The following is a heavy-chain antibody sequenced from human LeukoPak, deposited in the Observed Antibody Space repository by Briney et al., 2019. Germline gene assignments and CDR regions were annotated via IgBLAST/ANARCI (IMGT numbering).Heavy chain of an antibody. V-gene: IGHV3-33*06. Sequence: GGSLRLSCAASGFTFSSYGMHWVRQAPGKGLEWVAVICYDGSNKYYADSMKGRFTISRDNSKNTLYLQMNSLRAEATAVYYCSKDLYYDFWSCYYTPDYYMHVGGRETTVPVPS. CDR2: ICYDGSNK. CDR3: SKDLYYDFWSCYYTPDYYMHV. D-gene: IGHD3-3*01. J-gene: IGHJ6*03. CDR1: GFTFSSYG.